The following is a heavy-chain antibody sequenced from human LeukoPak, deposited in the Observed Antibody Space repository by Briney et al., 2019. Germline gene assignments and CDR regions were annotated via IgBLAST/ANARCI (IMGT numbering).Heavy chain of an antibody. CDR1: GGSISSYY. Sequence: PSETLSLTCTVSGGSISSYYWSWIRQPAGKGLEWIGRIYTSGSTNYNPSLKSRVTMSVDTSKNQFSLKLSSVTAADTAVYYCARDFSSYYYDSSGSEWGQRTLVTVSS. CDR3: ARDFSSYYYDSSGSE. J-gene: IGHJ4*02. D-gene: IGHD3-22*01. CDR2: IYTSGST. V-gene: IGHV4-4*07.